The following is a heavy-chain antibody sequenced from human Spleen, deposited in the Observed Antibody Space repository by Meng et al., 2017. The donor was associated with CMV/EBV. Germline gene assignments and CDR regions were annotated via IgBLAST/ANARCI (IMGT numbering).Heavy chain of an antibody. CDR1: GGTFRSNA. CDR3: ARGGSGYYGRFDP. CDR2: IIPMRGIA. Sequence: KAVGGTFRSNAIDGVRQAPGQGVEWMGGIIPMRGIANYAQKFQGRVTISADKSTSTAYMELSSLRSEDTAVYYCARGGSGYYGRFDPWGQGTLVTVSS. J-gene: IGHJ5*02. D-gene: IGHD3-22*01. V-gene: IGHV1-69*10.